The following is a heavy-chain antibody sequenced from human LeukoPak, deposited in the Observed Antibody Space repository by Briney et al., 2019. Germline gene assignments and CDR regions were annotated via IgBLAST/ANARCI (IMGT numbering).Heavy chain of an antibody. Sequence: SETLSLTCAVSGGSISSSNWWSWVRRPPGKGLEWIGEIYHSGSTNYNPSLKSRVTISVDKSENQFSLKLSSVTAADTAVYYCAREARSGYYDSSGTYVYWGQGTLVTVSS. CDR2: IYHSGST. CDR1: GGSISSSNW. V-gene: IGHV4-4*02. J-gene: IGHJ4*02. D-gene: IGHD3-22*01. CDR3: AREARSGYYDSSGTYVY.